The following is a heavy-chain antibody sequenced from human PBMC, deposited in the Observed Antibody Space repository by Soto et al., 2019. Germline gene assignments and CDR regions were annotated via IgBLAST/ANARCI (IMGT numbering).Heavy chain of an antibody. CDR3: ARVIRADSTSSNFYYYSGLDV. Sequence: HPGGSLRLSCAASGFTFSTYGMHWVRQAPGKGLEWLAVISNNGTNKYYADSVKGRFTISRDNSKDTLFLQMNSLRGEDTAIYYCARVIRADSTSSNFYYYSGLDVWGQGTTVTVSS. D-gene: IGHD6-6*01. CDR2: ISNNGTNK. J-gene: IGHJ6*02. CDR1: GFTFSTYG. V-gene: IGHV3-30*03.